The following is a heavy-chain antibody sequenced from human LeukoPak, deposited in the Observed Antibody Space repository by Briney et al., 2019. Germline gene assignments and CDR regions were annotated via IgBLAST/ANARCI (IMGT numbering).Heavy chain of an antibody. CDR2: ISSSSTI. CDR1: GFTFSSYS. CDR3: ARGGNSLDY. Sequence: GGSLRLSCAASGFTFSSYSMNWVRQAPGKGLEWVSYISSSSTIYYADSVKGRFTISRDNAKNSLYLQMNSLKVEDTAVYYCARGGNSLDYWGQGTLVTVSS. V-gene: IGHV3-48*01. D-gene: IGHD3-10*01. J-gene: IGHJ4*02.